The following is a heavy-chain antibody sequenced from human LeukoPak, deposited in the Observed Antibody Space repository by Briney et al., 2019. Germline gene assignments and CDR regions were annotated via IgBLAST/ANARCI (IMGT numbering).Heavy chain of an antibody. CDR3: ARDRYGDHTYFDY. CDR2: IYHSGST. J-gene: IGHJ4*02. Sequence: SQTLSLTCAVSGGSISSGGYSWSWIRQPPGKGLEWTGYIYHSGSTYYNPSLKSRVIISVDRSENQFSLKLSSVTAADTAVYYCARDRYGDHTYFDYWGQGTLVTVSS. CDR1: GGSISSGGYS. D-gene: IGHD4-17*01. V-gene: IGHV4-30-2*01.